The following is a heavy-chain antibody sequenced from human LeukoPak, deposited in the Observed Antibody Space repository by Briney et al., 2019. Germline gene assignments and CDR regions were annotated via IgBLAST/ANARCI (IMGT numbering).Heavy chain of an antibody. V-gene: IGHV3-7*01. Sequence: GGSLRLSCAASGFTFSSYWMSWVRQAPGKGLEWVANIKKDGSEKKYVDSVKGRFTISRDIAENSLYLQMNSLRAEDTAVYYCAREGGSGWYSGWFDPWGQGTLVTVSS. J-gene: IGHJ5*02. CDR2: IKKDGSEK. D-gene: IGHD6-19*01. CDR1: GFTFSSYW. CDR3: AREGGSGWYSGWFDP.